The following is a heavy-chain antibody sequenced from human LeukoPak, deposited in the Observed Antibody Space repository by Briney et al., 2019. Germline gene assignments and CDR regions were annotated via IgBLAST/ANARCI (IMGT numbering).Heavy chain of an antibody. J-gene: IGHJ4*02. CDR3: ARSRELWIGELFYDY. D-gene: IGHD3-10*01. CDR1: GGTFSSYA. CDR2: IIPILGIA. V-gene: IGHV1-69*04. Sequence: SVKVSCKASGGTFSSYAISWVRQAPGQGLEWMGRIIPILGIANYAQKLQGRVTITADKSTSTAYMELSSLRSEDTAVYYCARSRELWIGELFYDYWGQGTLVTVSS.